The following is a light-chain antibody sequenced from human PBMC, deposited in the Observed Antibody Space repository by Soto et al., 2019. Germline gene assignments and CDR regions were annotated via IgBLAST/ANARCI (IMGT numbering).Light chain of an antibody. CDR1: QSVSSY. Sequence: PGERATLSCRASQSVSSYLAWYQQKPGQAPRLLIYDASIRATGIPARFSGSGSGTDFTLTISRLEPEDFAVYYCHQYGSSPRTFGQGTKVDIK. V-gene: IGKV3-20*01. J-gene: IGKJ1*01. CDR3: HQYGSSPRT. CDR2: DAS.